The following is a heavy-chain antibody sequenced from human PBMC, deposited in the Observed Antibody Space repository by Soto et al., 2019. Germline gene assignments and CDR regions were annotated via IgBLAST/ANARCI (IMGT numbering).Heavy chain of an antibody. Sequence: SETLSLTCAVSGGSISSGGYSWSWIRQPPGKGLEWIGYIYHSGSTYYNPSLKSRVTISVDRSKNQFSLKLSSVTAADTAVYYCARGMSYQPFTWFDSWGQGAPVTVSS. V-gene: IGHV4-30-2*01. J-gene: IGHJ5*01. CDR3: ARGMSYQPFTWFDS. CDR2: IYHSGST. CDR1: GGSISSGGYS. D-gene: IGHD2-2*01.